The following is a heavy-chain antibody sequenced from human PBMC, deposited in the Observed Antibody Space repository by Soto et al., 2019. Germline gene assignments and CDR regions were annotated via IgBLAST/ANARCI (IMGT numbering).Heavy chain of an antibody. J-gene: IGHJ3*02. CDR2: LYDLDGT. CDR3: ATWHLREHAYDI. V-gene: IGHV3-53*01. Sequence: GGSLRLSCAAFGFTVSGKKYVAWVRQAPGKGLEWVSALYDLDGTYYADSVKGRFTTSSDSSRTTVYLQMNDLRPDDTAVYSCATWHLREHAYDIWGQGTTVTVS. CDR1: GFTVSGKKY. D-gene: IGHD3-10*01.